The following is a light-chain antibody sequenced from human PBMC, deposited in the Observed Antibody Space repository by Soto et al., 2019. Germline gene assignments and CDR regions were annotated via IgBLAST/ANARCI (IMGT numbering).Light chain of an antibody. J-gene: IGLJ2*01. Sequence: QSVLTQPASISASPGQSISISCPGTSNAVGAFDYVSWYQQHPAKAPKLIIFEVFNRPPGVSTRFSGSKSGSTASLTISGLQAEDEADYFCSSYTTNNAHVFGGGTKLTVL. CDR3: SSYTTNNAHV. CDR2: EVF. CDR1: SNAVGAFDY. V-gene: IGLV2-14*01.